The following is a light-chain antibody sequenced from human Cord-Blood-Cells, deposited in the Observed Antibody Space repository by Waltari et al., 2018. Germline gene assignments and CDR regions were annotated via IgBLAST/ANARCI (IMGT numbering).Light chain of an antibody. CDR3: SSYTISSTYV. CDR1: SSDVGGYTY. CDR2: DVS. J-gene: IGLJ1*01. V-gene: IGLV2-14*03. Sequence: QSALTQPASVSGSPGQSITISCTGTSSDVGGYTYVSWYQQHPGKAPKLMIYDVSNLPSGVSNRFSVSKTGNTSALTSSGLQSEDEADYDFSSYTISSTYVFRTGTKVTVL.